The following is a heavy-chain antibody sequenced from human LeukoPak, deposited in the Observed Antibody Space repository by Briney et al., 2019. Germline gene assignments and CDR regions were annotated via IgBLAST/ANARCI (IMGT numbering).Heavy chain of an antibody. CDR3: AREGYYGSGSYIFDP. CDR1: GGTFSSYA. V-gene: IGHV1-69*13. J-gene: IGHJ5*02. Sequence: GASVKVSCMASGGTFSSYAISWVRQAPGQGLEWMGGIIPIFGTANYAQKFQGRVTITADESTSTAYMELSSLRSEDTAVYYCAREGYYGSGSYIFDPWGQGTLVTVSS. CDR2: IIPIFGTA. D-gene: IGHD3-10*01.